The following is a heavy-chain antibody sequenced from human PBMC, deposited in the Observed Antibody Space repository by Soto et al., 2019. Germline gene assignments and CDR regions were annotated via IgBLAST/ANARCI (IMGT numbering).Heavy chain of an antibody. Sequence: ASVKVSCKASGYTFTSYGISWVRQAPGQGLEWMGWISAYNGNTNYAQKLQGRVTMTTDTSTSTAYMELRSLRSDDTAVYYCARLRYFEWLSRLDYWGQGTLVTVSS. CDR2: ISAYNGNT. J-gene: IGHJ4*02. CDR3: ARLRYFEWLSRLDY. D-gene: IGHD3-9*01. V-gene: IGHV1-18*01. CDR1: GYTFTSYG.